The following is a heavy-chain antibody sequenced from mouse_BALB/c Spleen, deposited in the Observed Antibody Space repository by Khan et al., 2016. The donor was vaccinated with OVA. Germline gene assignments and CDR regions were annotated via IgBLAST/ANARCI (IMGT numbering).Heavy chain of an antibody. J-gene: IGHJ1*01. D-gene: IGHD2-1*01. Sequence: EVELVESGGGLVKPGGSLKLSCAASGFTFSTYTMSWVRQAPEKRLEWVATVNSGSTYTYYPDSVKGRFTIYRDNAKNTLYLQMSSLKSDDTALYYCTRDGNYAHWYFDVWGAGTTVTVSS. CDR2: VNSGSTYT. CDR1: GFTFSTYT. CDR3: TRDGNYAHWYFDV. V-gene: IGHV5-6-4*01.